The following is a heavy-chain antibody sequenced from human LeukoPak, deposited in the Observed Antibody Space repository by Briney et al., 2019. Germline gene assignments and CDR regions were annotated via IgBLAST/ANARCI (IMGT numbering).Heavy chain of an antibody. CDR1: GFTFSTYT. V-gene: IGHV3-21*01. Sequence: GGSLRLSSAASGFTFSTYTMNWVRQAPGKGLEWVSSISSRSSYIYYADSVKGRFNISRDNAKNSLYLQMNSLRAEDTAVYHCARARPSMWIDYWGQGTLVTVSS. J-gene: IGHJ4*02. D-gene: IGHD5-12*01. CDR2: ISSRSSYI. CDR3: ARARPSMWIDY.